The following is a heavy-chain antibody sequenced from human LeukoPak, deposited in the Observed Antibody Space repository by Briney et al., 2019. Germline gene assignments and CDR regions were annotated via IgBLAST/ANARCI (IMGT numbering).Heavy chain of an antibody. J-gene: IGHJ5*01. CDR3: VKDPRDTYGTNWFVS. CDR1: GFSFGNYA. Sequence: GGSLRLSCVASGFSFGNYAMSWVRQAPGKGLQWVSQISGTGGATWYAGFARDRFPISRDNSKKTLYLQMSGLRVEDTAMYYCVKDPRDTYGTNWFVSWGQGTLLIVSS. D-gene: IGHD2-21*01. CDR2: ISGTGGAT. V-gene: IGHV3-23*01.